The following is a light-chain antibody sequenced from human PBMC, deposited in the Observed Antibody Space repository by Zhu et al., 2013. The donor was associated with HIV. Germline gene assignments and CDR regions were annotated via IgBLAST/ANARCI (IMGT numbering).Light chain of an antibody. J-gene: IGKJ2*04. CDR3: QRRSNWPLMCS. Sequence: EIVLTQSPATLSLSPGERATLSCRASQSVSSYLAWYQQKPGQAPRLLIFDASNRATGIPARFSGSGSGTDFTLTISSLEPEDFAIYFCQRRSNWPLMCSFGQGTKVDIK. CDR1: QSVSSY. V-gene: IGKV3-11*01. CDR2: DAS.